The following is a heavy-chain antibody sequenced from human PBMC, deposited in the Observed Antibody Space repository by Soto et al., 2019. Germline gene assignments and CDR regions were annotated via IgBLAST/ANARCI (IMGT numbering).Heavy chain of an antibody. CDR2: IIPIFGTA. CDR3: AREIVDSSSWYDAYGMDV. CDR1: GGTFSSYA. V-gene: IGHV1-69*13. J-gene: IGHJ6*02. D-gene: IGHD6-13*01. Sequence: ASVKVSCNASGGTFSSYAISWVRQAPGQGLEWMGGIIPIFGTANYAQKFQGRVTITADESTSTAYMELSSLRSEDTAVYYCAREIVDSSSWYDAYGMDVWGQGTTVTVSS.